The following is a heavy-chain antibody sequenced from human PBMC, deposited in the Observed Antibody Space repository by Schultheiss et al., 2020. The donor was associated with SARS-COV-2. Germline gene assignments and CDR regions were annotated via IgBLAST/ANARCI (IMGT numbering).Heavy chain of an antibody. J-gene: IGHJ4*02. V-gene: IGHV3-7*01. CDR3: ARDDSTVNLLFDY. CDR1: GFTFSSYA. CDR2: IKQDGSEK. D-gene: IGHD4-17*01. Sequence: GESLKISCAASGFTFSSYAMHWVRQAPGKGLEWVANIKQDGSEKYYVDSVKGRFTISRDNAKNSLYLQMNSLRAEDTAVYYCARDDSTVNLLFDYWGQGTLVTVSS.